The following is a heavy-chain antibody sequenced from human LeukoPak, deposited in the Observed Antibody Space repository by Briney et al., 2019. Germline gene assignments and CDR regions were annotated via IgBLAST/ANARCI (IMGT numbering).Heavy chain of an antibody. J-gene: IGHJ5*02. Sequence: PGGSLRLSCAASGFTFSTYEMNWVRQAPGKELEWVSYVSSSGSTIYYADSVKGRFTISRDNAKNSLYLQMNSLRAEDTAVYYCARDRINWNDGFDPWGQGTLVTVSS. CDR3: ARDRINWNDGFDP. D-gene: IGHD1-20*01. CDR2: VSSSGSTI. V-gene: IGHV3-48*03. CDR1: GFTFSTYE.